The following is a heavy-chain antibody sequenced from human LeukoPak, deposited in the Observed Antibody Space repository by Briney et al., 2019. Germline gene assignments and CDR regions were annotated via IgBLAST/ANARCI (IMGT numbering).Heavy chain of an antibody. CDR2: IVVGSGNT. J-gene: IGHJ4*02. V-gene: IGHV1-58*01. CDR1: GFTFTSSA. Sequence: GASVKVSCKASGFTFTSSAVQWVRQARGQRLEWIGWIVVGSGNTNYAQKFQERVTITRDMSTSTAYMELGSLRSEDTAVYYCAADPISSYYYGSGSFDYWGQGTLVTVSS. D-gene: IGHD3-10*01. CDR3: AADPISSYYYGSGSFDY.